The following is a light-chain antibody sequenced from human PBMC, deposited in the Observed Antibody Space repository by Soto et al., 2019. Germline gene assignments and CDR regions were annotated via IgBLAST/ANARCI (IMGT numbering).Light chain of an antibody. J-gene: IGKJ1*01. CDR1: QGIRTE. CDR2: GAS. CDR3: LQDYNYPRT. V-gene: IGKV1-6*01. Sequence: AIQMTQSPSSLSASVGDRVTITCRASQGIRTELGWYQQKPGKAPKLLIYGASTLQSGVPSRFSGSGSGTDFTLTISSLQPEDFATYSCLQDYNYPRTFGQGTKVELK.